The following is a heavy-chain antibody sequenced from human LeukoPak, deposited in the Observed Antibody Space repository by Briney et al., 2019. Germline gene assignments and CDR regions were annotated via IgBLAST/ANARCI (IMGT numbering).Heavy chain of an antibody. CDR3: ATLRIVGATTSLYYYGMDV. CDR1: GYTFTSFD. J-gene: IGHJ6*02. D-gene: IGHD1-26*01. CDR2: MNPNSGNT. V-gene: IGHV1-8*01. Sequence: ASVKVSCKASGYTFTSFDINWVRQATGHGLEWMGWMNPNSGNTGYAQKFQGRVTMTRNTSISTAYMQLSSLRSEDTAVYYCATLRIVGATTSLYYYGMDVWGQGTTVTVSS.